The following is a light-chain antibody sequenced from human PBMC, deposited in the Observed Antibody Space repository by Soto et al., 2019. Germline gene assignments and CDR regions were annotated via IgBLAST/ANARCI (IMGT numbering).Light chain of an antibody. Sequence: EIVLTQSPATLSLSPGERATLSCRASQSVSSYLAWYQQKPGQAPRLLIYDASNRATGIPARFSGSGSGTDFTLTISSLEAEDFAVYYCQQRSNWPRWTFGQGTKLEIK. CDR1: QSVSSY. V-gene: IGKV3-11*01. CDR2: DAS. J-gene: IGKJ2*02. CDR3: QQRSNWPRWT.